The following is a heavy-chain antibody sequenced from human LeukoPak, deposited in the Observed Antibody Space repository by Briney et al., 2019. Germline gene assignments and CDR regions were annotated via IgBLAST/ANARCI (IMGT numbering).Heavy chain of an antibody. CDR2: INSDGSST. CDR1: GFTFSSYW. CDR3: ARGEYYDSSGYYY. D-gene: IGHD3-22*01. Sequence: GGSLRLSCAASGFTFSSYWMHWVRQAPGKGLVWVSRINSDGSSTSYADSVKGRFTISRDNAKNTLYLQMNSLRAEDTAVYYYARGEYYDSSGYYYWGQGTLVTVSS. J-gene: IGHJ4*02. V-gene: IGHV3-74*01.